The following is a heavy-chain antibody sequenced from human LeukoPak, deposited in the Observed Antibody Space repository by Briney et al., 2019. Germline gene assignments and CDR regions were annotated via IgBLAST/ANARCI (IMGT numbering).Heavy chain of an antibody. CDR1: GGSISSGGYY. Sequence: PSETLSLTCTVSGGSISSGGYYWSWIRQHPGKGLEWIGYIYYSGSTYYNPSLKSRVTISEDTSKNQFSLKLSSVTAADTAVYYCARASFGHYYDSSGPPDYWGQGTLVTVSS. CDR2: IYYSGST. V-gene: IGHV4-31*03. CDR3: ARASFGHYYDSSGPPDY. J-gene: IGHJ4*02. D-gene: IGHD3-22*01.